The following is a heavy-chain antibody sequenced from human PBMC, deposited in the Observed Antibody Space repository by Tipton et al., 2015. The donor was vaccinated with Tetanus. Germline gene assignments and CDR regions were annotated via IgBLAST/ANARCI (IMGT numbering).Heavy chain of an antibody. J-gene: IGHJ6*01. Sequence: SLRLSCAASGFTISTYAMSWVRQAPGKGLEWVSSFGATGDSTYHAESVRGRFTISRDVSKNTLYLQMNSLRAEDTAVYYCAKEQXDADYYYYGXDVWGXGXTXXXXS. CDR1: GFTISTYA. V-gene: IGHV3-23*01. CDR2: FGATGDST. CDR3: AKEQXDADYYYYGXDV.